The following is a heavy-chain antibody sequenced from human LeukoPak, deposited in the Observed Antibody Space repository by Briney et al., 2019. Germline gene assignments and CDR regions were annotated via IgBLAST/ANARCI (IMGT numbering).Heavy chain of an antibody. Sequence: GSSVKVSCKASGGTFSSYAISWVRQAPGQGLEWMGGIIPIFGTANYAQKFQGRVTITADKSTSTAYMELSSLRSEDTAVYYCARAVTMVRGVIMDYYYGMGVWGKGTTVTVSS. CDR1: GGTFSSYA. CDR2: IIPIFGTA. J-gene: IGHJ6*04. V-gene: IGHV1-69*06. D-gene: IGHD3-10*01. CDR3: ARAVTMVRGVIMDYYYGMGV.